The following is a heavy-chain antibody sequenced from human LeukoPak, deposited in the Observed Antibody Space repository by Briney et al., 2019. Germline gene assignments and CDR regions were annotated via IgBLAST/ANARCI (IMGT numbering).Heavy chain of an antibody. J-gene: IGHJ4*02. CDR1: GFTVSSNY. Sequence: PGGSLRLSCAASGFTVSSNYMSWVRQAPGKGLEWVSVIYSGGSTYYADSVKGRFTISRDNSKNTLYLQMNGLRAEDTAVYYCSGGGSIEVTGYWGQGTLVTVSS. CDR2: IYSGGST. CDR3: SGGGSIEVTGY. V-gene: IGHV3-66*01. D-gene: IGHD2-21*02.